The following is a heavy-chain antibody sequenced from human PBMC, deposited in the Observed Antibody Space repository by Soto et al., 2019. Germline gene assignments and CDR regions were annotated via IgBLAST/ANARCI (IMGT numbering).Heavy chain of an antibody. V-gene: IGHV5-51*01. J-gene: IGHJ4*02. CDR1: GYSFANSW. Sequence: GEYLKISCQGSGYSFANSWIGWVRQIPWKGLEWMGIIYPGDSDTRYSPSFQGQVTISADKSISTAYLPLSSLKASDSAIYYCARPVDTAIITANSDYWGQRNMITASS. CDR2: IYPGDSDT. D-gene: IGHD5-18*01. CDR3: ARPVDTAIITANSDY.